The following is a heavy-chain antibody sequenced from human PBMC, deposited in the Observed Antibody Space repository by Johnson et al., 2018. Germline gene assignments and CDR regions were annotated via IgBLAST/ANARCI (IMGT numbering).Heavy chain of an antibody. D-gene: IGHD6-19*01. CDR2: ITHTSSHK. Sequence: EVQLVEAGGGLVRPRGTLRLSCAASRFTFSSYYMNWVRQAPGKGLEWVSSITHTSSHKFYAGSIRGRVTISRDKAKTSLYLEMSSLRVEKTAVYYCARLEHEALAGPANDYWGQGTMVTVSP. J-gene: IGHJ4*02. CDR3: ARLEHEALAGPANDY. V-gene: IGHV3-21*01. CDR1: RFTFSSYY.